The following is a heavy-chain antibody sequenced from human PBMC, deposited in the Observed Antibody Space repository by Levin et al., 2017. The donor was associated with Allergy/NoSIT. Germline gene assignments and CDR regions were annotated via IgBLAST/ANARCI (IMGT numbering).Heavy chain of an antibody. V-gene: IGHV3-23*01. D-gene: IGHD5-18*01. Sequence: GGSLRLSCAASGFTFSSYDMSWVRQAPGQGLEWVSTISGSGGSTFYAASVKGRFTISRDNSKNTLYLQMNSLRAEDTAAYYCAKGISGYRYIYDYWGQGTLVTVSS. CDR2: ISGSGGST. CDR3: AKGISGYRYIYDY. J-gene: IGHJ4*02. CDR1: GFTFSSYD.